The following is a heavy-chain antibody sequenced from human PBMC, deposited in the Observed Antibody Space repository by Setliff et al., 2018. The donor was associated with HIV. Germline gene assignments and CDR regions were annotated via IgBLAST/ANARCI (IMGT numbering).Heavy chain of an antibody. D-gene: IGHD6-19*01. CDR2: IYTSGST. Sequence: PSETLSLTCTVSGGFIGSGDGHWTWLRQSPGEGLEWIGRIYTSGSTNYNPSLKSRVTISVDTSKNHFSLKLSSVTAADTAVYYCARDYDSSGWYQGAFDIWGQGTMVTVSS. V-gene: IGHV4-61*02. J-gene: IGHJ3*02. CDR1: GGFIGSGDGH. CDR3: ARDYDSSGWYQGAFDI.